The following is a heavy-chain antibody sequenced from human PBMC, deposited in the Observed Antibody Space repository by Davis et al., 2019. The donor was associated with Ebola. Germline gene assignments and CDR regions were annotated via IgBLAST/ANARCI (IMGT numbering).Heavy chain of an antibody. CDR3: ARGFEAEPGTGNNWYDP. CDR2: INPSGGGAT. D-gene: IGHD1-1*01. Sequence: ASVKVSCKASGYTSTNNYLHWVRQAPGQGLEWMGIINPSGGGATTYAQKFQGRVTITKDTSTNTVSMELKSLTSDDTAVYFCARGFEAEPGTGNNWYDPWGQGTLVTVSS. V-gene: IGHV1-46*01. J-gene: IGHJ5*02. CDR1: GYTSTNNY.